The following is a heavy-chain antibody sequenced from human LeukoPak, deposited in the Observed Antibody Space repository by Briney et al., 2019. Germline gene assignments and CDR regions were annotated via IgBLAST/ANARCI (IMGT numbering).Heavy chain of an antibody. CDR3: AESLGIAAADYFDY. CDR2: ISGSGGST. J-gene: IGHJ4*02. D-gene: IGHD6-13*01. V-gene: IGHV3-23*01. CDR1: GFTFSSYA. Sequence: GGSLRLSCAASGFTFSSYAMSWVRKAPGKGLEWVSAISGSGGSTYYADSVKGLFTISRDNSKNTLYLQMNSLRAEDTAVYYCAESLGIAAADYFDYWGQGTLVTVSS.